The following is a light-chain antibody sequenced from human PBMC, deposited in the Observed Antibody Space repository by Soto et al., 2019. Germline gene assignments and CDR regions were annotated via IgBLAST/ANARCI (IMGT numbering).Light chain of an antibody. CDR1: SSNIGRNI. J-gene: IGLJ1*01. CDR3: AAWDDSLNGYV. V-gene: IGLV1-44*01. Sequence: QSVLTQPPSASGTPGQRVTISCSGSSSNIGRNIVNWYQHLPGTAPKLLIYSNNQRPSGVPDRFSGSKSGTSASLAISGLQSEGEADYYCAAWDDSLNGYVFGTGTKVTVL. CDR2: SNN.